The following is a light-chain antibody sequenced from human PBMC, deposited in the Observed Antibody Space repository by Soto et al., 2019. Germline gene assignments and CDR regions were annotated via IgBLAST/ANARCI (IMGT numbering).Light chain of an antibody. CDR3: CSYAGSYTHV. Sequence: QSALTQPRSVSGSPGQSVTISCTGTSSDVGGYNYVSWYQQHPGKAPKLMIYDVSKRPSGVPDRFSGSKSGNTASLTISGRQAEDEAEYYCCSYAGSYTHVFGTGTKVTVL. V-gene: IGLV2-11*01. J-gene: IGLJ1*01. CDR1: SSDVGGYNY. CDR2: DVS.